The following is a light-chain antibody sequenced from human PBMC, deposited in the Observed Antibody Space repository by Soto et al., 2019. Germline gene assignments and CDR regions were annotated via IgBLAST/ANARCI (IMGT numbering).Light chain of an antibody. CDR2: GAS. Sequence: EIVLTQSPGTLSLSPGERATLSCRASQSVSSSYLAWYQQKPDQAPRLLIYGASSRATGIPDRFSGSGSGTDFTLTISRLEPEDFAVYYCQKYGSSLWTFGQGTKVEIK. V-gene: IGKV3-20*01. CDR3: QKYGSSLWT. J-gene: IGKJ1*01. CDR1: QSVSSSY.